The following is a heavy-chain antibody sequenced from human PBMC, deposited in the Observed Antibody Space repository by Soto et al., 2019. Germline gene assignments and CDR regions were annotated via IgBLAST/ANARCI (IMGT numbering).Heavy chain of an antibody. D-gene: IGHD3-3*01. V-gene: IGHV1-18*01. CDR1: GYTFSDYG. Sequence: QVQLVQSGVEVKKPGASVRVSCKASGYTFSDYGITWVRQAPGQGLEWMGWITPYNGNTKYAQKFQGRVTVTTDTSTNTAYMELRGLTSDATAIYYCARPMGLRLLDFCLSFWGQGTMVTVS. CDR3: ARPMGLRLLDFCLSF. J-gene: IGHJ4*02. CDR2: ITPYNGNT.